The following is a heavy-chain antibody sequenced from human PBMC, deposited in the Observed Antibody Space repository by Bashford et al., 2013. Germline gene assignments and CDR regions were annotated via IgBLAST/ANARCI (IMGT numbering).Heavy chain of an antibody. CDR3: AKKYSGSYYAAFDI. Sequence: GSLRLSCAASGFTFSSYAMHWVRQAPGKGLEWVAVISYDGSNKYYADLREGADSPISRDNSKNTLYLQMNSLRAEDTAVYYCAKKYSGSYYAAFDIWGQRGTMVTVSS. CDR1: GFTFSSYA. V-gene: IGHV3-30-3*01. J-gene: IGHJ3*02. D-gene: IGHD1-26*01. CDR2: ISYDGSNK.